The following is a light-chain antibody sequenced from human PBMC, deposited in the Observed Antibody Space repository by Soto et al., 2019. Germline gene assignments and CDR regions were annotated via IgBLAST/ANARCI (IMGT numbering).Light chain of an antibody. Sequence: EIRGMESRSTLSASGGDSVTITCRPSQSLXSWFGWYEAKPGKATKVLIYXVSSLESGVSSRFSGSGSGTEFTITISSLQPDDLATYYCQQYNPLWTFGQRTKVDIK. J-gene: IGKJ1*01. CDR3: QQYNPLWT. CDR2: XVS. V-gene: IGKV1-5*01. CDR1: QSLXSW.